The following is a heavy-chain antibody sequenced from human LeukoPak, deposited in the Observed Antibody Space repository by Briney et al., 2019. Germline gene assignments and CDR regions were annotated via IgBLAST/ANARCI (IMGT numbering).Heavy chain of an antibody. Sequence: ASVKVSCKASGYTFTSYYMHWVRQAPGQGLEWMGIINPSGGSTSYAQKFQGRVTMTRDTSTSTVSMELSSLRSEDTAVYYCARDPRRDGYNSGHYFDYWGQGTLVTVSS. D-gene: IGHD5-24*01. CDR2: INPSGGST. CDR1: GYTFTSYY. J-gene: IGHJ4*02. CDR3: ARDPRRDGYNSGHYFDY. V-gene: IGHV1-46*01.